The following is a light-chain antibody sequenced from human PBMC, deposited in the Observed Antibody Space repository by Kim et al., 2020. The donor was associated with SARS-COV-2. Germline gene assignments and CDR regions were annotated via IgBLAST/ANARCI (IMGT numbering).Light chain of an antibody. J-gene: IGLJ1*01. Sequence: ALGLTGRITGRGNSRRRYYARWEQQKPGQAPFTVMCEKEKRPSGIPDRFSGSRSGDTASLTITGAQAEDEADYYCNSRDSSGDKFVFGPGTKVKVL. V-gene: IGLV3-19*01. CDR3: NSRDSSGDKFV. CDR2: EKE. CDR1: SRRRYY.